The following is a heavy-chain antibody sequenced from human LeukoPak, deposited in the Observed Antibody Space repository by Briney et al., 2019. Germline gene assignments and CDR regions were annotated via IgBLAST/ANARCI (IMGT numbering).Heavy chain of an antibody. CDR1: GGSISSYY. CDR2: IYTSGST. CDR3: ARSSSSWYLDAFDI. D-gene: IGHD6-13*01. V-gene: IGHV4-4*07. Sequence: SETLSLTCTVSGGSISSYYWSWIRQPAGKGLEWIGRIYTSGSTNYNPSLKSRVSMSVDTSKNQFSLKLSSVTAADTAVYYCARSSSSWYLDAFDIWGQGTMVTVSS. J-gene: IGHJ3*02.